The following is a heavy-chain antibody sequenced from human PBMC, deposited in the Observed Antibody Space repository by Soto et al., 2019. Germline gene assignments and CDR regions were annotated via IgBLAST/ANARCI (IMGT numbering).Heavy chain of an antibody. D-gene: IGHD2-21*01. CDR3: ARAYTYDFDH. V-gene: IGHV2-5*01. Sequence: QITLKESGPTLVKPTQPLTLTCTFSGFSFGVSGVGVGWIRQPPGRALEWLGPVFWNDDKRYRPSLESRLTLTKDTSNNQVVLTVTNLDPGVTGTYYCARAYTYDFDHGGQGNLVTVSS. CDR1: GFSFGVSGVG. J-gene: IGHJ4*02. CDR2: VFWNDDK.